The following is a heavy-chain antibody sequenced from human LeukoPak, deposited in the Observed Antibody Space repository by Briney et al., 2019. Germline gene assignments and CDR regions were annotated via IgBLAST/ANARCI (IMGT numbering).Heavy chain of an antibody. D-gene: IGHD3-10*01. Sequence: ASVKVSFKASGYTFTGYYMHWVRQAPGQGLEWMGWINPNSGDTNYAQKFQGRVTMTRDTSISTAYMELSRLRSDDTAVYYCARDGVYYYGSGSSVLDYYYYGMDVWGQGTTVTVSS. CDR2: INPNSGDT. V-gene: IGHV1-2*02. J-gene: IGHJ6*02. CDR1: GYTFTGYY. CDR3: ARDGVYYYGSGSSVLDYYYYGMDV.